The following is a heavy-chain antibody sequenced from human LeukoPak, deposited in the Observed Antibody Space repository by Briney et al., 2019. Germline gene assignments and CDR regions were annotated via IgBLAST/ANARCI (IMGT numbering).Heavy chain of an antibody. CDR2: ISYDGTNK. CDR3: ARDPPATIFGVGNYMDV. J-gene: IGHJ6*03. CDR1: GFTFSSYA. D-gene: IGHD3-3*01. Sequence: GGSLRLSCAASGFTFSSYAMSWVRQAPGKGLVWVALISYDGTNKYYADSVKGRFTISRDNSKNTLYVQMNSLRIEDTAVYYCARDPPATIFGVGNYMDVWGKGTMVTVSS. V-gene: IGHV3-30-3*01.